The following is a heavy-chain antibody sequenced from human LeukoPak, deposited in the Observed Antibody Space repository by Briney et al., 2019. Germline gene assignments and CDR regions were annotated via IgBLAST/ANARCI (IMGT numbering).Heavy chain of an antibody. D-gene: IGHD2-15*01. CDR1: GYTFTDYY. CDR3: ARDEGSELLLN. CDR2: INANNGVT. V-gene: IGHV1-2*04. Sequence: GASVKVSCKASGYTFTDYYIHWVRQAPGQGLEWMGWINANNGVTNYAQKFRGWVTVTRDTSINTAYMELSRLGADDTAVYYCARDEGSELLLNWGQGVLVTVSS. J-gene: IGHJ4*02.